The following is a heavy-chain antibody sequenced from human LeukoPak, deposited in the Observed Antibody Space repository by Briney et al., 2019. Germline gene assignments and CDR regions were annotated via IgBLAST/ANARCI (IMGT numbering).Heavy chain of an antibody. CDR3: ADDSSGYLGY. J-gene: IGHJ4*02. Sequence: SVKVSCKASGGTFSSYAISWVRQAPGQGLEWMGRIIPIFGTANYAQKFQGRVTITTDESTSTAYMELRSLRSDDTAVYYCADDSSGYLGYWGQGTLVTVSS. V-gene: IGHV1-69*05. D-gene: IGHD3-22*01. CDR2: IIPIFGTA. CDR1: GGTFSSYA.